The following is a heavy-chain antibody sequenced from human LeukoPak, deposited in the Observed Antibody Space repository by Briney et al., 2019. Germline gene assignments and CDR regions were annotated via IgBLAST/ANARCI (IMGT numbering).Heavy chain of an antibody. D-gene: IGHD3-10*01. CDR2: INPNSGGT. J-gene: IGHJ6*02. CDR1: GYTFTGYY. CDR3: ARTSGFGESNYGMDV. Sequence: ASVKVSCKASGYTFTGYYMHWVRQAPGQGLEWMGWINPNSGGTNYAQKFQGRVTMTRDTSISTAYMELSRLRSDDTAVYYCARTSGFGESNYGMDVWGQGTTVTVSS. V-gene: IGHV1-2*02.